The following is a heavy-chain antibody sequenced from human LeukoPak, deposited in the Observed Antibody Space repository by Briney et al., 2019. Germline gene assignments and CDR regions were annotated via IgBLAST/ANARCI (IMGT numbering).Heavy chain of an antibody. V-gene: IGHV4-28*03. Sequence: SETLSLTCAVSGYSITSSSWWGWIRQPPGKGLEWIGYICHSGTTYYNPSLQSRVTMSVDTSKNQFSLKLSSVTAVDTAVYYCARVNDGWAFDYWGQGTLVTVSS. J-gene: IGHJ4*02. CDR3: ARVNDGWAFDY. CDR1: GYSITSSSW. D-gene: IGHD1-1*01. CDR2: ICHSGTT.